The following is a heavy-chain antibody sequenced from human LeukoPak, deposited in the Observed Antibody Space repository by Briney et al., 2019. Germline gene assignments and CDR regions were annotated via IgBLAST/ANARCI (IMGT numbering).Heavy chain of an antibody. CDR3: ARGKRIAARLALIDY. V-gene: IGHV1-46*01. CDR1: GYTFTSYY. D-gene: IGHD6-6*01. J-gene: IGHJ4*02. CDR2: INPSGGST. Sequence: ASVKVSCKASGYTFTSYYMHWVRQAPGQGLEWMGIINPSGGSTSYAQKFQGRVTMTRDMSTSTVYMELSSLRSEDTAVYYCARGKRIAARLALIDYWGQGTLVTVSS.